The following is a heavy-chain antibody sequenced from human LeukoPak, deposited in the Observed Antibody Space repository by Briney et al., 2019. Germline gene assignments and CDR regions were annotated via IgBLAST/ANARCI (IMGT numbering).Heavy chain of an antibody. CDR2: INHSGST. V-gene: IGHV4-34*01. CDR3: ARAGYDYVWGSYRYASYYFDY. D-gene: IGHD3-16*02. J-gene: IGHJ4*02. Sequence: PSETLSLTCAVYGGSFSGYYWSWTRQPPGKGLEWIGEINHSGSTNYNPSLKSRVTISVDTSKNQFSLKLSSVTAADTAVYYCARAGYDYVWGSYRYASYYFDYWGQGTLVTVSS. CDR1: GGSFSGYY.